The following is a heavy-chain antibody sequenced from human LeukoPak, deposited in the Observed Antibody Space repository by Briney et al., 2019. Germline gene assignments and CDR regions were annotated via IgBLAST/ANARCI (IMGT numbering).Heavy chain of an antibody. CDR1: GFTFSSYA. V-gene: IGHV3-23*01. CDR2: ISGSGGST. J-gene: IGHJ4*02. D-gene: IGHD2-8*01. CDR3: AKLNLGYCTNGVCYPQSPAFH. Sequence: PGGSLRLSCAASGFTFSSYAMSWVRQAPGKGLEWVSAISGSGGSTYYADSVKGRFTISRDNSKNTLYLQMNSLRAEDTAVYYCAKLNLGYCTNGVCYPQSPAFHWGQGTLVTVSS.